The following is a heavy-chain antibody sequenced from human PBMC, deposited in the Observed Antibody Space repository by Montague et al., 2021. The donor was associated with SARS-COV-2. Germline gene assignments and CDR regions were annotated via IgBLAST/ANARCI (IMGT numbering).Heavy chain of an antibody. Sequence: SETLSLTCTVSGGSISSSTYYWGWIRQPPGKGLEWIASIYYSGSTYFNPSLKSRVAISIDTYKNQFSLKLSSVTAADTAVYYCARRPYYCDSSGHFDPWGQGVLVTVSS. J-gene: IGHJ5*02. CDR3: ARRPYYCDSSGHFDP. V-gene: IGHV4-39*07. CDR1: GGSISSSTYY. D-gene: IGHD3-22*01. CDR2: IYYSGST.